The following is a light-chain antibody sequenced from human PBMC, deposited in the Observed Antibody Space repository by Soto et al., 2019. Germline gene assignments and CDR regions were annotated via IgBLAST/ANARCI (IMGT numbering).Light chain of an antibody. Sequence: QSVLTQPPSASGSPAQSVTISCTGTSSDVGGYNFVSWYQQHPGKAPKLMIYEVSERPSGVPDRFSGSKSGNTASLTVSGLQAEDEADYYCSSYAGSNIVVFGGGTKLTVL. CDR1: SSDVGGYNF. CDR3: SSYAGSNIVV. V-gene: IGLV2-8*01. CDR2: EVS. J-gene: IGLJ2*01.